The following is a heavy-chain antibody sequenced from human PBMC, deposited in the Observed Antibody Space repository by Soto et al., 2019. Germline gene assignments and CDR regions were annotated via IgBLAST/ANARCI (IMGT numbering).Heavy chain of an antibody. Sequence: QVQLVESGGGVVQPGRSLRLSCAASGFTFRNYAMHWVRQAPGKRLECVAVISYDGSNKFYRDYVKGRFTISRDNSNNTLYLQINSLRYEDTAVYYCARGDREDIAVVVGVRPGEYGVDVWGQGTTVTVSS. CDR2: ISYDGSNK. D-gene: IGHD2-15*01. J-gene: IGHJ6*02. CDR1: GFTFRNYA. CDR3: ARGDREDIAVVVGVRPGEYGVDV. V-gene: IGHV3-30-3*01.